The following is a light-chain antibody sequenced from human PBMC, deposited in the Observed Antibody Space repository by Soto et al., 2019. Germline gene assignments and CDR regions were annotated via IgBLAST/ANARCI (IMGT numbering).Light chain of an antibody. CDR2: GAS. V-gene: IGKV3-20*01. Sequence: EIVLTQSPGTLSLSPGERATLSCRASQSVSSSYLDGYQQKPGQAPRLLIYGASSRATGIPDRFSGSGSGTDFTLTISSLEPEDFAVYYCQQYGSSPLTFGGGTKVEIK. CDR3: QQYGSSPLT. J-gene: IGKJ4*01. CDR1: QSVSSSY.